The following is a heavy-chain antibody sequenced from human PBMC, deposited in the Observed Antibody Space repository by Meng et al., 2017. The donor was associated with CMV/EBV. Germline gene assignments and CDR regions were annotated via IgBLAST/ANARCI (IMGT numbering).Heavy chain of an antibody. CDR1: GGTFSSYA. CDR3: ARENGVAGVENFDY. CDR2: IITIFGTA. J-gene: IGHJ4*02. Sequence: SLLMFCKAAGGTFSSYAISWVRHAPRQGLEWLGGIITIFGTANYAQKLQGRVTITTDESKSTAYMELSSLRSEDTAVYYCARENGVAGVENFDYWGQGTLVTVSS. V-gene: IGHV1-69*05. D-gene: IGHD3-3*01.